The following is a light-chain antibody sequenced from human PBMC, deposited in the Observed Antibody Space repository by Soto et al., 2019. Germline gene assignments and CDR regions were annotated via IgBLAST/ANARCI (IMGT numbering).Light chain of an antibody. J-gene: IGKJ4*01. V-gene: IGKV3-20*01. CDR1: QTVRNNH. CDR2: GAS. CDR3: QQYGNSPLT. Sequence: EIVLTQSPGTLSVSPGERATLYCRASQTVRNNHLAWYQQMPGQAPRLLIYGASSRAADIPDRFSGSGSGTDFTLTINRLEPGDFAVYFCQQYGNSPLTFGRGTKADIK.